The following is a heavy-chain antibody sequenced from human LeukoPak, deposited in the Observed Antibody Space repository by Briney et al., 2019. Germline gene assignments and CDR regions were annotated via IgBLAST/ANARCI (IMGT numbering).Heavy chain of an antibody. Sequence: GGSLRLSCAASGFTVSSNYMSWVRQAPGKGLEWVSVIYSGGSTYYADSVKGRFTISRHNSKNTLYLQMNSLRAEDTAVYYCARGQYSSSWYGDYWGQGTLVTVSS. CDR3: ARGQYSSSWYGDY. CDR2: IYSGGST. CDR1: GFTVSSNY. D-gene: IGHD6-13*01. J-gene: IGHJ4*02. V-gene: IGHV3-53*04.